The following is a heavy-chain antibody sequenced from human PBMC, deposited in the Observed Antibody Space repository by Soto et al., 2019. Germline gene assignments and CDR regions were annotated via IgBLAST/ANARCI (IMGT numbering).Heavy chain of an antibody. D-gene: IGHD3-10*01. J-gene: IGHJ6*02. CDR2: IYYSGST. CDR1: GGSISSYY. Sequence: SETLSLTCTVSGGSISSYYWSWIRQPPGKGLEWIGYIYYSGSTNYNPSLKSRVTISVDKSTSTAYMELSSLRSEDTAVYYCARVGVYGSGSYISGYGMDVWGQGTTVTVSS. CDR3: ARVGVYGSGSYISGYGMDV. V-gene: IGHV4-59*01.